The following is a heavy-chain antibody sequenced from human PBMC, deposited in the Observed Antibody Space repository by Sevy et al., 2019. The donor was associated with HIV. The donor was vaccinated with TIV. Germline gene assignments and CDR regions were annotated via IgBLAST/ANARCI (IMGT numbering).Heavy chain of an antibody. CDR3: ARGERSGWSRPEYFQH. D-gene: IGHD6-19*01. CDR2: LYYSGST. CDR1: GGSISSYY. J-gene: IGHJ1*01. Sequence: SETLSLTCTVSGGSISSYYWSWIRQPPGKGLEWIGYLYYSGSTNYNPSLRSRVTISVDTSKNQFSLKLSSVTAADPAVYYCARGERSGWSRPEYFQHWGQGTLVTVSS. V-gene: IGHV4-59*01.